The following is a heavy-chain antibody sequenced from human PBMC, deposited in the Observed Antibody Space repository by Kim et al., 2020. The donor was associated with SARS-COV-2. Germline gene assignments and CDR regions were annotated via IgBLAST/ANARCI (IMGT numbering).Heavy chain of an antibody. D-gene: IGHD3-22*01. J-gene: IGHJ4*02. CDR3: AKVPYDSSGYYPTRFDY. Sequence: VKGRFTISRDNSKNTLYLQMNSLRAEDTAVYYCAKVPYDSSGYYPTRFDYWGQGTLVTVSS. V-gene: IGHV3-23*01.